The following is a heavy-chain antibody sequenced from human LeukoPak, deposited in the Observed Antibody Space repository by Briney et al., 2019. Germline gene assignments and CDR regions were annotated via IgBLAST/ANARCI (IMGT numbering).Heavy chain of an antibody. CDR2: ISYDGSNK. CDR3: ARDRLRRVSRWFDP. Sequence: PGRSLRLSCAASGFTFSSYAVHWVRQAPGKGLEWVAVISYDGSNKYYADSVKGRFTISRDNSKNTLYLQMNSLRAEDTAVYYCARDRLRRVSRWFDPWGQGTLVTVSS. J-gene: IGHJ5*02. V-gene: IGHV3-30*04. D-gene: IGHD5-12*01. CDR1: GFTFSSYA.